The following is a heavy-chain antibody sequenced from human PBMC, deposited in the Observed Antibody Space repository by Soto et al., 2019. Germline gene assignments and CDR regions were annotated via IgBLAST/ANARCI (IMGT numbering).Heavy chain of an antibody. D-gene: IGHD2-2*02. V-gene: IGHV1-69*01. CDR3: ATSSPYTFIGTPAGNHYSYGMDV. CDR1: GGTFSSYA. CDR2: IIPVFGTT. J-gene: IGHJ6*02. Sequence: QVQLVQSGAEVKKPGSSVKVSCKASGGTFSSYAISWLRQAPGQGLEWMGGIIPVFGTTNYEQNFQGRVTSSADGSTSTAYMELSSLRSAATSVYYCATSSPYTFIGTPAGNHYSYGMDVWGQGTTVTVSS.